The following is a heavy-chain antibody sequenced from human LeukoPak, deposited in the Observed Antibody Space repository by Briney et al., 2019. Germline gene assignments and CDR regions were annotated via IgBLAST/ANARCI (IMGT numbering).Heavy chain of an antibody. V-gene: IGHV1-2*02. Sequence: ASVKVSCKASGYTFTGYYMHWVRQAPGQGLEWMGWINPNSGGTNYAQKFQGRVTMTRDTSISTAYMELSRLRSDDTAVYYCASVDYGGYCSSTSCYVFDYWGQGTLVTVSS. CDR3: ASVDYGGYCSSTSCYVFDY. J-gene: IGHJ4*02. D-gene: IGHD2-2*01. CDR1: GYTFTGYY. CDR2: INPNSGGT.